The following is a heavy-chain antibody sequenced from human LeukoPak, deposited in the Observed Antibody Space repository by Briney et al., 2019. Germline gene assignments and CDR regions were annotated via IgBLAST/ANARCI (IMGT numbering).Heavy chain of an antibody. Sequence: PGGSLRLSCAASGFSLNNYGMNWVCQAPGKGLEWVAVLSYEGIVKHYADSVKGRFSISRDDSKNTVYLQMNSLRAEDTAVYYCAKELGLGLPVSDWGQGTLVIVSS. J-gene: IGHJ4*02. CDR1: GFSLNNYG. D-gene: IGHD6-19*01. CDR3: AKELGLGLPVSD. CDR2: LSYEGIVK. V-gene: IGHV3-30*18.